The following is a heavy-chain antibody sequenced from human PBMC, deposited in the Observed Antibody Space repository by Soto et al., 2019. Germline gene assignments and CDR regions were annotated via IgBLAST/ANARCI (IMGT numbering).Heavy chain of an antibody. V-gene: IGHV3-30-3*01. D-gene: IGHD1-1*01. J-gene: IGHJ4*02. CDR3: ARGPEVSLRWLQLNGPDY. Sequence: PGGSLRLSCAASGFTFSSYAMHRVRQAPGKGLEWVAVISYDGSNKYYADSVKGRFTISRDNSKNTLYLQMNSLRAEDTAVYYCARGPEVSLRWLQLNGPDYWGQGTLVTVSS. CDR1: GFTFSSYA. CDR2: ISYDGSNK.